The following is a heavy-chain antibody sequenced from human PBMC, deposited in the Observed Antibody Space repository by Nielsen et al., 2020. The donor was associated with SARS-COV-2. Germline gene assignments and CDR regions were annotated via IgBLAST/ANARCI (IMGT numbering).Heavy chain of an antibody. D-gene: IGHD3-22*01. Sequence: GESLKISCKASGYNFDTYWIGWVRQTPGKGLEWMGIIFPSDSETRYSPSFQGQVTISADKSISTAYLQWSSLKASDTAMYYCARRQYYDSSGYPYWGQGTLVTVSS. V-gene: IGHV5-51*01. CDR1: GYNFDTYW. CDR2: IFPSDSET. J-gene: IGHJ4*02. CDR3: ARRQYYDSSGYPY.